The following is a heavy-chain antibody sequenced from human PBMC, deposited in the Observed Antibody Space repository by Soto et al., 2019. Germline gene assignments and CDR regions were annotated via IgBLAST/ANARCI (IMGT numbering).Heavy chain of an antibody. CDR2: IYYSGST. CDR1: GGSISSYY. CDR3: ARWVGRYYYYYGMDV. D-gene: IGHD1-26*01. V-gene: IGHV4-59*01. Sequence: SETLSLTCTVSGGSISSYYWSWIRQPPGKGLEWIGYIYYSGSTNYNPSLKSRVTISVDTSKNQFSLKLSSVTAADTAVYYCARWVGRYYYYYGMDVWGQGTTVTVSS. J-gene: IGHJ6*02.